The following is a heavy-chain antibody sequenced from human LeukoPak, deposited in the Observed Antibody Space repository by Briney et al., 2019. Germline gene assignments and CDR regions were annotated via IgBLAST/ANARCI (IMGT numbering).Heavy chain of an antibody. D-gene: IGHD3-22*01. Sequence: GGSLRLSCAASGXTFSSYEMNWVRQAPGKGLEWVSYISSSGSTIYYADSVKGRFTISRDNAKNSLYLQMKSLRAEDTAVYYCARDKGTYYYDSSPEGYWGQGTLVTVSS. V-gene: IGHV3-48*03. CDR1: GXTFSSYE. J-gene: IGHJ4*02. CDR2: ISSSGSTI. CDR3: ARDKGTYYYDSSPEGY.